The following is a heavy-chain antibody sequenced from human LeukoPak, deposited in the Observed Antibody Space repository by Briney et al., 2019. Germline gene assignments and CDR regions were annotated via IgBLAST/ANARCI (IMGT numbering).Heavy chain of an antibody. CDR1: GFTFSDYY. D-gene: IGHD2-21*02. CDR3: ARVNRVTAIQELDY. Sequence: GGSLRLSCAASGFTFSDYYMNWMRQAPGKGLEWVSCISSSGSTIFYADSVKGRFTISRDNAKSSLFLQMNSLRAEDTAVYYCARVNRVTAIQELDYWGQGTLVTVSS. CDR2: ISSSGSTI. V-gene: IGHV3-11*01. J-gene: IGHJ4*02.